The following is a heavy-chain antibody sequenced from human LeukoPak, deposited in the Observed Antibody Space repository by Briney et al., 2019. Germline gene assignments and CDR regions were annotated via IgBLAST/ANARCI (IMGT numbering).Heavy chain of an antibody. V-gene: IGHV4-59*08. J-gene: IGHJ4*02. CDR1: GGSISSYY. Sequence: PSETLSLTCTVSGGSISSYYWSWIRQPPGKGLEWIGYIYYSGTTNYIPSLKSRVTISVDTSKNQFSLKLSSVTAADTAVYYCARHRLTSGYLNFEYWGQGTLVTVSS. CDR3: ARHRLTSGYLNFEY. D-gene: IGHD5-12*01. CDR2: IYYSGTT.